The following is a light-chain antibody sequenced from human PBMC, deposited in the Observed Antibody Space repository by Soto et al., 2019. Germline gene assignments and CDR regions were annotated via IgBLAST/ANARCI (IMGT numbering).Light chain of an antibody. CDR3: QHRSIWPVS. Sequence: EIVMTQSPGTLSLSPGERATLSCRTSQSVRSSHLAWYQQKPGLPPRLLIYDASSRATGIPARFSGSGSGTDFTLTISSLEPEDFAVYYCQHRSIWPVSLGQGTRLEIK. CDR1: QSVRSSH. CDR2: DAS. V-gene: IGKV3-11*01. J-gene: IGKJ5*01.